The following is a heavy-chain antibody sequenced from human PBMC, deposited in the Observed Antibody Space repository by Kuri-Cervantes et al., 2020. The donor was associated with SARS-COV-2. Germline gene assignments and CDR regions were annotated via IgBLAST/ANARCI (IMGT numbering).Heavy chain of an antibody. CDR3: ARKRTVVTDSPIDY. V-gene: IGHV3-64*01. Sequence: GESLKISCAASGFTFSRNAMHWVRQAPGKGLEYVSSISDNGGSTYYANSVKGRFTISRDNSKNTLYLQMDNLRAEDMAVYYCARKRTVVTDSPIDYWGQGTLVTFSS. CDR2: ISDNGGST. J-gene: IGHJ4*02. CDR1: GFTFSRNA. D-gene: IGHD2-21*02.